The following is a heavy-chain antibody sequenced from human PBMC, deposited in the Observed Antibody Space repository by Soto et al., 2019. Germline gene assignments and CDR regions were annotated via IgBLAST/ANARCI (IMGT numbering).Heavy chain of an antibody. Sequence: LRLSCEASGFTFSDHAMSWVRRAPGKGLEWVAAISDSVHGAVYADSVKGRFTISRDNSKNTLYLQMNSLRGEDTGVYYCARDPVSAWSARIFDFWGQGTVVTVSS. V-gene: IGHV3-23*01. J-gene: IGHJ4*02. CDR3: ARDPVSAWSARIFDF. CDR2: ISDSVHGA. D-gene: IGHD6-19*01. CDR1: GFTFSDHA.